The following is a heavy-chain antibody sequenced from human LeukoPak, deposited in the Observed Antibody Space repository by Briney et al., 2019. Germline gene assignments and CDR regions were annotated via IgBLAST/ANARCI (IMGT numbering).Heavy chain of an antibody. CDR2: IYYSGST. D-gene: IGHD1-26*01. CDR3: ARLPQEWELIWFDP. Sequence: NTSETLSLTCTVSGGSISSSSYYWGWIRQPPGKGLEWIGSIYYSGSTYYNPSLKSRVTISVDTSKNQFSLKLSSVTAADTAVYYCARLPQEWELIWFDPWGQGTLVTVSS. CDR1: GGSISSSSYY. J-gene: IGHJ5*02. V-gene: IGHV4-39*01.